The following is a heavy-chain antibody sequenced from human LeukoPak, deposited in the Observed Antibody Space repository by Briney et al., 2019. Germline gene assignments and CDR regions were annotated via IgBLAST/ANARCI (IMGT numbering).Heavy chain of an antibody. D-gene: IGHD6-13*01. CDR3: AKDLLRQHRDFDY. Sequence: PGGSLRLSCATSGLTFNNASMRWVRQAPGKGLEWVSAISGSGGSTYYADSVKGRFTITRDNSKNTLYLQMNSLRAEDTAVYYCAKDLLRQHRDFDYWGQGNLVTPSS. J-gene: IGHJ4*02. V-gene: IGHV3-23*01. CDR1: GLTFNNAS. CDR2: ISGSGGST.